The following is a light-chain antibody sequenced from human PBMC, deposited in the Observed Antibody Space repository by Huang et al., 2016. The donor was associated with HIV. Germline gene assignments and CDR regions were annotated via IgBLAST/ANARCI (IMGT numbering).Light chain of an antibody. CDR1: QDINTY. CDR3: QQYYSFPLT. V-gene: IGKV1-8*01. J-gene: IGKJ1*01. CDR2: ATS. Sequence: AIRITQSPSSLSASTGDKVSITCRASQDINTYLAWYQQKPGKPPSLLIYATSTLQSGVPSRFSGSGSGTDFTLTITHIQSEDFATYYCQQYYSFPLTFGQGSQVEV.